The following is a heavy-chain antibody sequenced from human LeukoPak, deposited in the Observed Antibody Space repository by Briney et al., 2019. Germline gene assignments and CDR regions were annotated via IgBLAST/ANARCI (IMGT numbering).Heavy chain of an antibody. CDR1: GGSISSYS. Sequence: SETLSLTCTVSGGSISSYSWTWIRLPPGKGLEWVGYIYYTGSTNYNPSLKSRVTMSVDTSKNQFSLKLSSVTAADTAVYYCARGDFFGFWGQGTLVTVSA. D-gene: IGHD3-3*01. CDR2: IYYTGST. J-gene: IGHJ4*02. V-gene: IGHV4-59*12. CDR3: ARGDFFGF.